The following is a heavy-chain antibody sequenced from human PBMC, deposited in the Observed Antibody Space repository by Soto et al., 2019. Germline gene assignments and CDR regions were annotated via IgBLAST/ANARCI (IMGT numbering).Heavy chain of an antibody. D-gene: IGHD2-2*01. Sequence: GGSLRLSCAASGFTFSDYSMNWVRQAPGKGLEWVAHINSDGSDTRYADSVQGRFTISRDNAKNTLYLQMNNLTAEDTAVYYCTRRFQLQIDFRGQGTLVTVSS. CDR1: GFTFSDYS. CDR2: INSDGSDT. J-gene: IGHJ4*01. V-gene: IGHV3-74*01. CDR3: TRRFQLQIDF.